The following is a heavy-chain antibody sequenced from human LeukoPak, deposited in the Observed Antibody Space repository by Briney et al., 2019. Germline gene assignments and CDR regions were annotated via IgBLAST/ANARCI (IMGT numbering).Heavy chain of an antibody. CDR2: IYYSGST. D-gene: IGHD4-17*01. Sequence: SETLSLTCTVSGGSISSYYWSWIRRPPGKGLEWIGYIYYSGSTNYNPSLKSRVTISVDTSKNQFSLKLSSVTAADTAVYYCARAGRLYYDEREWGYWGQGTLVTVSS. J-gene: IGHJ4*02. CDR1: GGSISSYY. V-gene: IGHV4-59*01. CDR3: ARAGRLYYDEREWGY.